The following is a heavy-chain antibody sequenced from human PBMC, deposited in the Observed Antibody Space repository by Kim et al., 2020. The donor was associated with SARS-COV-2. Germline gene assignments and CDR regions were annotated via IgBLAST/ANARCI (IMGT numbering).Heavy chain of an antibody. J-gene: IGHJ4*02. V-gene: IGHV4-39*01. Sequence: SLKSRVTISVDTSKNQFSLKLSSVTAADTAVYYCAGHRGGLTFTPFYFDYWGQGTLVTVSS. CDR3: AGHRGGLTFTPFYFDY. D-gene: IGHD3-16*01.